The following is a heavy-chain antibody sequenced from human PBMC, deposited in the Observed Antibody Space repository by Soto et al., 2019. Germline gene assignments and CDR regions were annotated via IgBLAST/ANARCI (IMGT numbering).Heavy chain of an antibody. V-gene: IGHV1-69*08. CDR3: ARGLGGRMDD. CDR2: IIPILGET. CDR1: GTIFSSYT. Sequence: QVQLVQSGAEVKKPGSSVRVSCKASGTIFSSYTISWVRQAPGQGLEWMGRIIPILGETNSAQKFQGRVKLTADKSTKTTYIEMNSLRIEEKALYYCARGLGGRMDDWGQGTTVTVSS. J-gene: IGHJ6*02. D-gene: IGHD3-16*01.